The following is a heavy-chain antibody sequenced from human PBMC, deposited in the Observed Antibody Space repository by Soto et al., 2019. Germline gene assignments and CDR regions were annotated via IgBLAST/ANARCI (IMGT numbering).Heavy chain of an antibody. Sequence: KPSETLSLTCGVSGGSVSRDNWWSWVRQPPGKGLEWIGEIHHSGSTNYSTSLKSRVTMSVDKSRNNFSLKLTSVTAADTAVYYCAENGSYDLVNWGQGTRVTVSS. J-gene: IGHJ4*02. CDR2: IHHSGST. V-gene: IGHV4-4*02. D-gene: IGHD3-16*01. CDR3: AENGSYDLVN. CDR1: GGSVSRDNW.